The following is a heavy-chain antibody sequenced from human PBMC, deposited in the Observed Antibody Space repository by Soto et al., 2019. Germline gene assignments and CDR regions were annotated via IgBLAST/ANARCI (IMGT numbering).Heavy chain of an antibody. J-gene: IGHJ6*01. V-gene: IGHV1-69*13. CDR3: ARPYDITTQYYYYYGMDV. CDR2: IIPIFGTA. D-gene: IGHD3-9*01. CDR1: GGTFSSYA. Sequence: GASVKVSCKASGGTFSSYAISWVRQAPGQGLEWMGGIIPIFGTANYAQKFQGRVTITADESTSTAYMELSSLRSEDTAVYYCARPYDITTQYYYYYGMDVWGQGTTVTVSS.